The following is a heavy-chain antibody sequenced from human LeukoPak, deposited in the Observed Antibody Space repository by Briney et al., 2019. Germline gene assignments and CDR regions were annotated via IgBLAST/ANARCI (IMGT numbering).Heavy chain of an antibody. CDR3: AKECRSRDPYYFDY. CDR2: INRDGSAK. V-gene: IGHV3-7*03. Sequence: GGSLRLSCAASEFTLSGFWMSWVRQAPGKGLEWVANINRDGSAKYYLDSVKGRFTISRDNSKNTLYLQMNSLRAEDTAVYYCAKECRSRDPYYFDYWGQGTLVTVSS. CDR1: EFTLSGFW. J-gene: IGHJ4*02. D-gene: IGHD5/OR15-5a*01.